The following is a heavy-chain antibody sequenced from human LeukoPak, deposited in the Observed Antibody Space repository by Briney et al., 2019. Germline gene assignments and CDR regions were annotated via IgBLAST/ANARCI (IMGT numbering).Heavy chain of an antibody. CDR1: GYSFTSYY. CDR2: MNPHTGDA. V-gene: IGHV1-8*01. Sequence: ASVKVSCKASGYSFTSYYINWVRQATGQGLEWMGWMNPHTGDADSPQPFQGRVTMTRSTSTDIAYMELSSLTSEDTAVYYCARVCSGGSCLDSWGQGTLVTVSS. CDR3: ARVCSGGSCLDS. J-gene: IGHJ5*01. D-gene: IGHD2-15*01.